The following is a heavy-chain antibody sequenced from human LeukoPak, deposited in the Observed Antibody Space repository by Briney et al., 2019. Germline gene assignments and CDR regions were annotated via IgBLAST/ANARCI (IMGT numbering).Heavy chain of an antibody. Sequence: GASVKVSCKASGYTFTSYYVHWVRQALGQGLEWMGWINPNSGGTNYAQKFQDRVTMTRDTSIGTAYMELSSLTSDDTAAYYCARDQYGGTYFDVLTGYTIPYYYYMDVWGKGTTVTVSS. CDR3: ARDQYGGTYFDVLTGYTIPYYYYMDV. CDR2: INPNSGGT. CDR1: GYTFTSYY. D-gene: IGHD3-9*01. V-gene: IGHV1-2*02. J-gene: IGHJ6*03.